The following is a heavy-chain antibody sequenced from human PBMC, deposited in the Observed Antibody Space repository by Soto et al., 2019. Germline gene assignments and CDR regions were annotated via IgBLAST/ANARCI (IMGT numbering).Heavy chain of an antibody. CDR2: IYYSGST. Sequence: SETLSLTCTVSGGSISSYYWSWIRQPPGKGLEWIGYIYYSGSTNYNPSLKSRVTISVDTSKNQFSLKLSSVTAADTAVYYCARSSAREMATPHYWGQGTLVTVSS. CDR3: ARSSAREMATPHY. V-gene: IGHV4-59*01. CDR1: GGSISSYY. D-gene: IGHD5-12*01. J-gene: IGHJ4*02.